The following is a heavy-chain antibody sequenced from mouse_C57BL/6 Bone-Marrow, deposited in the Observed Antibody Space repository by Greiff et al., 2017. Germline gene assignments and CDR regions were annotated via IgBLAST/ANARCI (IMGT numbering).Heavy chain of an antibody. D-gene: IGHD2-2*01. J-gene: IGHJ1*03. Sequence: EVQRVESEGGLVQPGSSMKLSCTASGFTFSDYYMAWVRQVPEKGLEWVANINYDGSSTYYLDSLKSRFIISRDNAKNILYLQMSSLKSEDTATYYCARDRGGYHWYFDVWGTGTTVTVSS. CDR1: GFTFSDYY. V-gene: IGHV5-16*01. CDR3: ARDRGGYHWYFDV. CDR2: INYDGSST.